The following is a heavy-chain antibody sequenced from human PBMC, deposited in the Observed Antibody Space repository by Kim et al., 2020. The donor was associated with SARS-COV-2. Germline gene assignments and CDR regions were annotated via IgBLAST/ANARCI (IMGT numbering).Heavy chain of an antibody. V-gene: IGHV1-69*02. J-gene: IGHJ4*02. Sequence: NYAQKFQGRVTITADKSTSTAYMELSSLRSEDTAVYYCARWGAKDLPLDYWGQGTLVTVSS. CDR3: ARWGAKDLPLDY. D-gene: IGHD1-26*01.